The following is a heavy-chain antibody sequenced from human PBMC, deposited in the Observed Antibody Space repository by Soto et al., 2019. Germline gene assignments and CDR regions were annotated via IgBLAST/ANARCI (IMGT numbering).Heavy chain of an antibody. Sequence: QVQLVQSGAEVKKPGSSVKVSCKASGGTFSSYAISWVRQAPGQGLAWMGGIIPIFGTANYAQKFQGRVTIPADESTSTAYMELSSLSSEDTAVYYCAFLWDIVVGGDYWGQGTLVTVSS. D-gene: IGHD2-2*01. CDR2: IIPIFGTA. CDR1: GGTFSSYA. V-gene: IGHV1-69*01. CDR3: AFLWDIVVGGDY. J-gene: IGHJ4*02.